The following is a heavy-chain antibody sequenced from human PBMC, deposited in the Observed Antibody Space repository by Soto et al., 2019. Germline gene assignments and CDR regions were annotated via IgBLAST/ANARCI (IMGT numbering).Heavy chain of an antibody. J-gene: IGHJ4*02. Sequence: ASVKVSLTATGHTLSRSGITWVRHAPGQGLEWMGWTSAYNGNTDYAQKFQGRVTMTTDTSTSTAYMELRSLRSDDTAVYYCARDRGGAVADVLGYWGQGTLVTVSS. CDR2: TSAYNGNT. V-gene: IGHV1-18*01. CDR1: GHTLSRSG. D-gene: IGHD6-13*01. CDR3: ARDRGGAVADVLGY.